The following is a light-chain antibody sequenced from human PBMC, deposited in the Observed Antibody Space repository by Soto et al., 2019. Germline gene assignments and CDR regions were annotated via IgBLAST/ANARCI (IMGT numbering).Light chain of an antibody. CDR3: QQYGISPT. CDR1: HSVSSNY. Sequence: EIVLTQSPGTLSLSPGERANLSCRSSHSVSSNYLAWYQQKPGQAPRLLIYDVSSRAPGIPDRFSGSASGTDFTLTISRLEPVDFSVYYCQQYGISPTFGQGTKVEIK. V-gene: IGKV3-20*01. CDR2: DVS. J-gene: IGKJ1*01.